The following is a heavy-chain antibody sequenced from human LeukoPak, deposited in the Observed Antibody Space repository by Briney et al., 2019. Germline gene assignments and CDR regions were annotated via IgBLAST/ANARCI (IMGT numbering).Heavy chain of an antibody. V-gene: IGHV3-74*01. CDR3: ARGHYQLS. D-gene: IGHD2-2*01. J-gene: IGHJ5*02. CDR1: GFTFSSYW. CDR2: INSDGSTT. Sequence: GGSLRLSCAASGFTFSSYWMHWVRQAPGKGPVWVSNINSDGSTTTYADSVKGRFTISRDNAENTLYLQMNSLRAEDTAVYYCARGHYQLSWGQGILVTVSS.